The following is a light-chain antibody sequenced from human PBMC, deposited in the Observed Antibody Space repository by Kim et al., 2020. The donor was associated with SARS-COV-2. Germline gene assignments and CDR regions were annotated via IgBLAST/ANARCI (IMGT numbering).Light chain of an antibody. J-gene: IGKJ4*01. V-gene: IGKV3-15*01. Sequence: EIVMTQSPATLSVSPGERATLSCRASQSLNNNLAWYQQRPGQAPRLLIYGASTRATGIPAKFSGSGSGTEFTLTISSLQSEDSAVYCCQQYNQWPLTFGGGTKVEIK. CDR1: QSLNNN. CDR2: GAS. CDR3: QQYNQWPLT.